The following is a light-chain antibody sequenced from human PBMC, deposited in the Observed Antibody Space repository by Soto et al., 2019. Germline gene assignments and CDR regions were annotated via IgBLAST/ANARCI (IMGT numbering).Light chain of an antibody. CDR1: QSPLHTDGYNY. CDR2: LGS. CDR3: IQSLQTPRT. Sequence: DIVMTQSPVSLAITPGEPASISCRSSQSPLHTDGYNYLDWYLQKPGQSPQLLIYLGSNRASGVADRFSGSGSGTDFTLKISRVEAEDVGVYYCIQSLQTPRTFGQGTKLEIK. J-gene: IGKJ1*01. V-gene: IGKV2-28*01.